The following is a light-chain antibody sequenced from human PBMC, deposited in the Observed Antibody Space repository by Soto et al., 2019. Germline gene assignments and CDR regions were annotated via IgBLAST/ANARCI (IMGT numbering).Light chain of an antibody. J-gene: IGKJ2*01. CDR2: GAS. Sequence: ILVTQSPATLSVSPWERATLSCRASQSVGSNLAWYQHKPGQAPGLLIYGASTRATGVPARFSGSGSGTEFTLTISSLQSEDFALYYCLQYDNWPRTFGQGTKVDIK. CDR3: LQYDNWPRT. V-gene: IGKV3-15*01. CDR1: QSVGSN.